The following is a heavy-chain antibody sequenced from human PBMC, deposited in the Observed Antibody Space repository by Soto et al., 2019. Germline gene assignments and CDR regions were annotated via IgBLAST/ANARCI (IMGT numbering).Heavy chain of an antibody. J-gene: IGHJ4*02. D-gene: IGHD3-3*01. V-gene: IGHV3-72*01. CDR1: GITLSDHF. Sequence: EAQLVESGGGLVQPGGSLRLSCAASGITLSDHFIDWVRQAPGKGLDWVGRTKAKAYSYTTEYAASVKGRFTISRDDSENSVYLQMNSLKSEDTAVYYCASIRGGMGYWGQCTLVTVSP. CDR3: ASIRGGMGY. CDR2: TKAKAYSYTT.